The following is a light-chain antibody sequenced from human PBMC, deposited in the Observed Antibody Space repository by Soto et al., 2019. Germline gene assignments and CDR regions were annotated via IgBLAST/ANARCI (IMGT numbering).Light chain of an antibody. Sequence: DIQMTQSPSTLSASVGDRVIITCRASESISNWLAWYQQKPGKAPKLLIYKASTLKSGVPSRLSGSGSGTEFTLTISSLQPDDFATYYCQHYNSYSEAFGQGTKVDI. J-gene: IGKJ1*01. CDR2: KAS. CDR1: ESISNW. V-gene: IGKV1-5*03. CDR3: QHYNSYSEA.